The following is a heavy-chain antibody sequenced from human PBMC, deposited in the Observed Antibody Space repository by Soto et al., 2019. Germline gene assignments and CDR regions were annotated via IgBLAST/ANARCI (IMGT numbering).Heavy chain of an antibody. D-gene: IGHD4-17*01. Sequence: QVQLVESGGGVVQPGRSLRLSCAASGFTFSSYAMHWVRQAPGKGLEWVAVISYDGSNKYYADSVKGRFTISRDNSKNTLYLQMNSLRAEDTAVYYCARDVPGETVTAESFDYWGQGTLVTVSS. CDR3: ARDVPGETVTAESFDY. CDR2: ISYDGSNK. CDR1: GFTFSSYA. J-gene: IGHJ4*02. V-gene: IGHV3-30-3*01.